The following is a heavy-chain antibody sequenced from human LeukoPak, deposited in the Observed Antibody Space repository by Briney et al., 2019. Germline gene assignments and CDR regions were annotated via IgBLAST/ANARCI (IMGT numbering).Heavy chain of an antibody. CDR1: GESINSFY. D-gene: IGHD3-22*01. J-gene: IGHJ4*02. CDR3: ARGSSGYYRVAFDY. V-gene: IGHV4-4*07. CDR2: IYSSGST. Sequence: SETLSLTCTVSGESINSFYWSWIRQPAGKGLEWIGRIYSSGSTNYSPSLKSRVTMSVDTSKNQFSLKLSSVTAADTAVYYCARGSSGYYRVAFDYWGQGTLVTVSS.